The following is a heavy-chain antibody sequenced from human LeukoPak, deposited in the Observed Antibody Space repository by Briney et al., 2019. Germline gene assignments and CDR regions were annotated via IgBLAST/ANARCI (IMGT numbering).Heavy chain of an antibody. CDR3: ARSAKYYYDSSGYYLPYYYYGMDV. J-gene: IGHJ6*02. Sequence: SETLSLTCAVYGGSFSGYYWSWLRQPPGKGLEWIGEINHSGSTNYNPSLKSRVTISVDTSKNQFSLKLSSVTAADTAVYYCARSAKYYYDSSGYYLPYYYYGMDVWGQGTTVTVSS. CDR1: GGSFSGYY. CDR2: INHSGST. D-gene: IGHD3-22*01. V-gene: IGHV4-34*01.